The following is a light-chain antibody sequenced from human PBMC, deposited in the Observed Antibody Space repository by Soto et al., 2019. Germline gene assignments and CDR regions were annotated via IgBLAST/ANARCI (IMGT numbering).Light chain of an antibody. V-gene: IGKV3-15*01. CDR3: QQHNNWPPWT. CDR2: GAS. J-gene: IGKJ1*01. CDR1: QFVSSN. Sequence: EIVMTQSPATLSVSPGERATLSCRASQFVSSNLAWYQQKPGQAPRLLIYGASTRATGIPARFSGSGSGTEFTLTISSLQSEDFAVYYCQQHNNWPPWTFGQGTKVEIK.